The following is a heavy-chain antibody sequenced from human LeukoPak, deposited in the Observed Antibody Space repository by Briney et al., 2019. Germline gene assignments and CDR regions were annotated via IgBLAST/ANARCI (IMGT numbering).Heavy chain of an antibody. CDR3: ARAAVVLSSGWYGLGFDY. CDR1: GYTFTGYY. D-gene: IGHD6-19*01. Sequence: ASVKVSCKASGYTFTGYYMHWVRQAPGQGLEWMGGIIPIFGTANYAQKFQGRVTITRNTSISTAYMELSSLRSEDTAVYYCARAAVVLSSGWYGLGFDYWGQGTLVTVSS. CDR2: IIPIFGTA. J-gene: IGHJ4*02. V-gene: IGHV1-2*02.